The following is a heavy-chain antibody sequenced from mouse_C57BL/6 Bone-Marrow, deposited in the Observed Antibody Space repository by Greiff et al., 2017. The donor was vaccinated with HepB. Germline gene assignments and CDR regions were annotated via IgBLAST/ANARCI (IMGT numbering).Heavy chain of an antibody. CDR2: ISNGGGST. CDR3: ARRGYYYGRSLED. D-gene: IGHD1-1*01. J-gene: IGHJ2*01. Sequence: EVQLVESGGGLVQPGGSLKLSCAASGFTFSDYYMYWVRQTPEKRLEWVAYISNGGGSTYYPDTVKGRFTISRDNAKNTLYLQMSRLKSEDTAMYYCARRGYYYGRSLEDWGQGTTLTVSS. CDR1: GFTFSDYY. V-gene: IGHV5-12*01.